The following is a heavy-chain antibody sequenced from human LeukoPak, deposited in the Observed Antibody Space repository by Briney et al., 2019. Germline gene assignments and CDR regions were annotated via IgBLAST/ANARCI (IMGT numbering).Heavy chain of an antibody. D-gene: IGHD6-13*01. V-gene: IGHV4-59*01. J-gene: IGHJ5*02. CDR1: GGSFSGYY. CDR2: IYYSGST. CDR3: ARGTRGRSSPRWFDP. Sequence: KPLETLSLTCAVYGGSFSGYYWSWIRQPPGKGLEWIGYIYYSGSTNYNPSLKSRVTISVDTSKNQFSLKLSSVTAADTAVYYCARGTRGRSSPRWFDPWGQGTLVTVSS.